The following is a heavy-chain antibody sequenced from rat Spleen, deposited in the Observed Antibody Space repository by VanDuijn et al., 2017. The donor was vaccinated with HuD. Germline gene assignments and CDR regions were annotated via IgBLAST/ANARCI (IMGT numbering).Heavy chain of an antibody. V-gene: IGHV4-2*01. CDR3: AREEEGIDY. J-gene: IGHJ2*01. CDR2: INKDSSII. Sequence: EVKLVESGGGLVQPGRSLKLSCAASGFNFNDYWMGWVRQAPGKGLEWIGEINKDSSIIKYSPSLKDKFTISRDNAQNTLYLQMSKLGSEDTAIYYCAREEEGIDYWGQGVMVTVSS. D-gene: IGHD1-11*01. CDR1: GFNFNDYW.